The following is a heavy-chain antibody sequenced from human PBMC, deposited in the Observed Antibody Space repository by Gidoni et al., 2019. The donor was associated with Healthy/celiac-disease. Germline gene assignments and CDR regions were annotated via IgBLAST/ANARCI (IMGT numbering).Heavy chain of an antibody. CDR2: IYPGDSDT. D-gene: IGHD3-10*01. J-gene: IGHJ4*02. CDR3: ARHVHYYGSGSYYRGYFDY. CDR1: GYSFTSYW. V-gene: IGHV5-51*01. Sequence: EVQLVQSGAEVKKPGESLKISCKGSGYSFTSYWIGWVRQMPGKGLEGMGIIYPGDSDTRYSPSVQGQVTISADKSISTAYLQWSSLKASDTAMYYCARHVHYYGSGSYYRGYFDYWGQGTLVTVSS.